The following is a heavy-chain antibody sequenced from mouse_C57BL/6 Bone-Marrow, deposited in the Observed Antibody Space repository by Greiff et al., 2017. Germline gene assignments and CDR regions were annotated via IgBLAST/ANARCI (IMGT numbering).Heavy chain of an antibody. CDR3: AIERFITTVGYAMDY. Sequence: QVQLQQPGAELVKPGASVKVSCKASGYTFTSYWMHWVKQRPGQGLEWIGRIHPSDSDTNYNQKFKGKAPLTVDKSSSTAYMQLSSLTSEDSAVYYCAIERFITTVGYAMDYWGQGTSVTVSS. CDR2: IHPSDSDT. J-gene: IGHJ4*01. CDR1: GYTFTSYW. D-gene: IGHD1-1*01. V-gene: IGHV1-74*01.